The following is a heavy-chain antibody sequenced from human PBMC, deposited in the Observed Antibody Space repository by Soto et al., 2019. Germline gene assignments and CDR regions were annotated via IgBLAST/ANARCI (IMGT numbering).Heavy chain of an antibody. J-gene: IGHJ3*02. CDR1: GFTFSSYW. CDR2: INSDGSST. D-gene: IGHD5-12*01. CDR3: ARGGIYSGYDGLAFDI. V-gene: IGHV3-74*01. Sequence: EVQLVESGGGLVQPGGSLRLSCAASGFTFSSYWMHWVRQAPGKGLVWVSRINSDGSSTSYADSVKGRFTISRDNAKNTLYLQMNSPRAEDTAVYYCARGGIYSGYDGLAFDIWGQGTMVTVSS.